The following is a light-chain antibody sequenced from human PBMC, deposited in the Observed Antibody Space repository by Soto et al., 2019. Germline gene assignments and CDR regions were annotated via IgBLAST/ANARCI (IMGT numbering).Light chain of an antibody. CDR1: QTISSW. J-gene: IGKJ5*01. V-gene: IGKV1-5*03. CDR2: KAS. Sequence: DIQMTQSPSTLSGSVGDGVTITWRASQTISSWLAWYQQKPGKAPKLLIYKASTLKSGVPSRFSGSGSGTEFTLTISSLQPDDFATYYCQQYNSYSITFGQGTRLEIK. CDR3: QQYNSYSIT.